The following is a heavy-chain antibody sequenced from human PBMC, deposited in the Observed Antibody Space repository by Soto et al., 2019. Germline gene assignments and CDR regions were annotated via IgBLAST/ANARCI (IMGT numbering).Heavy chain of an antibody. V-gene: IGHV1-18*01. J-gene: IGHJ3*01. CDR1: GYTFTGYG. CDR3: GRDGSGGIIDS. Sequence: QVQLVQSGAAVKKPGASVKVSCKTSGYTFTGYGINWVRQAPGHGLEWMGWISVFNGNTKYGQNIQDRVIMTTDTSTSTAYMELRSLRSDDPAVYFCGRDGSGGIIDSWGQGTMLIVSS. D-gene: IGHD2-15*01. CDR2: ISVFNGNT.